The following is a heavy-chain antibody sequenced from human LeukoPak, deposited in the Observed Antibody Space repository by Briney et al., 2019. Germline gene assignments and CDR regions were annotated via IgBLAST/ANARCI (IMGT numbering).Heavy chain of an antibody. V-gene: IGHV4-4*07. CDR2: IYTSGST. CDR3: AARYYYGSGTHGPDY. CDR1: GGSISSYY. J-gene: IGHJ4*02. Sequence: SETLSLTCTVSGGSISSYYWSWIRQPAGKGLEWIGRIYTSGSTNYNPSLKSRVTMSVDTSKNQFSLKLSSVTAADTAVYYCAARYYYGSGTHGPDYWGQGTLVTVSS. D-gene: IGHD3-10*01.